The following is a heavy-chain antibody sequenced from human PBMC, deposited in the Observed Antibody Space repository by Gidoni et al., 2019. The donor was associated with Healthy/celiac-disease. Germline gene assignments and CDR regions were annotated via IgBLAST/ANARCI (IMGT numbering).Heavy chain of an antibody. Sequence: QVQLQQWGAGLLKPSETLYRTCAVYGGSVSGYYWSWIRQPPGKGLEWIGEINHSGSTNYNPSLKSRVTISVDTSKTQFSLKLSSVTAADTAVYYCARTHRRALDYWGQGTLVTVSS. CDR3: ARTHRRALDY. D-gene: IGHD3-16*01. CDR2: INHSGST. J-gene: IGHJ4*02. V-gene: IGHV4-34*01. CDR1: GGSVSGYY.